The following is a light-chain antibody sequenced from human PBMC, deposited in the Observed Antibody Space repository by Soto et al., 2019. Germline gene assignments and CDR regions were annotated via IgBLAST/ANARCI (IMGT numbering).Light chain of an antibody. CDR1: QDVSIS. V-gene: IGKV3D-11*01. J-gene: IGKJ2*01. Sequence: MLTQSPATLSLSPGDRAILSCWASQDVSISLGWYQQKPGQAPRLLIYDASNRATGIPDRFSGSGSGTDFTLTISSLEPEDFAVYYCLQRASWRSFGQGTKLEIK. CDR3: LQRASWRS. CDR2: DAS.